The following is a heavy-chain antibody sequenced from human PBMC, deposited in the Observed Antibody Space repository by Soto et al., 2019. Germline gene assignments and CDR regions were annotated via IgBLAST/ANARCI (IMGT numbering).Heavy chain of an antibody. V-gene: IGHV1-69*08. Sequence: QVQLVQSGPEVKKSGSSVKVSCKLSGGTFTTDTISWLRRAPGQGLEWMGRIIPILGTGNYAQKFQGRVTITEDKSTNTEYMELSSLTSDDTAVYYGAREESSYNMGTFPFYYLDVWGNGTTVTVSS. CDR2: IIPILGTG. CDR3: AREESSYNMGTFPFYYLDV. CDR1: GGTFTTDT. D-gene: IGHD5-18*01. J-gene: IGHJ6*03.